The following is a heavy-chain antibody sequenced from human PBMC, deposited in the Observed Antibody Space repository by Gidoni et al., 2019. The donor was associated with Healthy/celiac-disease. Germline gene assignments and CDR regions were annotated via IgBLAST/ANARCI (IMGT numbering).Heavy chain of an antibody. CDR2: IYSGGST. J-gene: IGHJ5*02. V-gene: IGHV3-66*01. D-gene: IGHD3-10*01. Sequence: EVQLVESGGGLVQPGGSLRLSCAASGFPVSSNYMSWVRQAPGKGLEWVSVIYSGGSTYYADSVKGRFTISRDNSKNTLYLQMNSLRAEDTAVYYCARDNGSGSYYNGWFDPWGQGTLVTVSS. CDR3: ARDNGSGSYYNGWFDP. CDR1: GFPVSSNY.